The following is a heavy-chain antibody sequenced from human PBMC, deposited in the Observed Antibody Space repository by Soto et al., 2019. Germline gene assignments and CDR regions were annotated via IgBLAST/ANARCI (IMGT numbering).Heavy chain of an antibody. CDR1: GGSISRVGYY. J-gene: IGHJ3*02. Sequence: SETLSLTCTVSGGSISRVGYYWSWIRQQPGKWLEWIGYVYFIGSXXYNPSLKXXVSISVETSTXQFSLXLLSVTAADKAVYNGARRYGHAFDICGQGAMVTVS. CDR2: VYFIGSX. D-gene: IGHD4-17*01. CDR3: ARRYGHAFDI. V-gene: IGHV4-31*01.